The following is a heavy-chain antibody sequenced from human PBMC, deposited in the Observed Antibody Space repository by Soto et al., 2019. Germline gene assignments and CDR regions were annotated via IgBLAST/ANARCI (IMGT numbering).Heavy chain of an antibody. CDR1: GFSLSTSGVG. Sequence: QITLKESGPPLVKPTQTLTLTCTFSGFSLSTSGVGVGWIRQPPGKALEWLALIYWDDDKRYSPSLKSRLTITKDTSKNQVVLTMTNMDPVDTATYYCAHSPGGGYSGYEFDYWGQGTLVTVSS. CDR3: AHSPGGGYSGYEFDY. D-gene: IGHD5-12*01. CDR2: IYWDDDK. J-gene: IGHJ4*02. V-gene: IGHV2-5*02.